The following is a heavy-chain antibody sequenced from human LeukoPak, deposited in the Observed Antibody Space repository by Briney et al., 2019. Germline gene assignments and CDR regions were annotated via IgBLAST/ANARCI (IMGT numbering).Heavy chain of an antibody. J-gene: IGHJ6*03. D-gene: IGHD1-7*01. CDR1: GYTFTSYY. CDR2: INPSGGGT. Sequence: ASVKVSCKASGYTFTSYYMHWVRQAPGQGLEWMGLINPSGGGTNYAQKFQGRVTMTRDTSTSTVYMELSSLRSEDTAVYYCAKRRGLELLYYYYMDVWGKGTTVTVSS. CDR3: AKRRGLELLYYYYMDV. V-gene: IGHV1-46*01.